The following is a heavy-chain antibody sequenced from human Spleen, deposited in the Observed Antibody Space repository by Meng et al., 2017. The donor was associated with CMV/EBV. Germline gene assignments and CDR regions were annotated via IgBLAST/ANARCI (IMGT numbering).Heavy chain of an antibody. CDR2: IKQDGSEK. CDR1: GFTFSSYW. D-gene: IGHD5-24*01. Sequence: GKSLKISCAASGFTFSSYWMSWVRQAPGKGLEWVANIKQDGSEKYYVDSVKGRFTISRDNAKNSLYLQMNSLRAEDTAVYYCAREDGYTKRGAFDIWGQGTMVTVSS. J-gene: IGHJ3*02. V-gene: IGHV3-7*01. CDR3: AREDGYTKRGAFDI.